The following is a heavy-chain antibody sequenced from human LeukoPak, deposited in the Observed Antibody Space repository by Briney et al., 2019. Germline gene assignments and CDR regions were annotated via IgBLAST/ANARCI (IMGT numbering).Heavy chain of an antibody. CDR1: GFTFSRYW. J-gene: IGHJ5*01. D-gene: IGHD4-11*01. CDR2: IKQDGNEK. CDR3: AKEGAYPIVTYDS. V-gene: IGHV3-7*01. Sequence: GGSLRLSCAASGFTFSRYWMNWVRQAPGKGLEWVANIKQDGNEKYYVDSVKGRFSISRDNAKNSLYLQMDSLRAEDTAVYYCAKEGAYPIVTYDSWGHRALVTVSS.